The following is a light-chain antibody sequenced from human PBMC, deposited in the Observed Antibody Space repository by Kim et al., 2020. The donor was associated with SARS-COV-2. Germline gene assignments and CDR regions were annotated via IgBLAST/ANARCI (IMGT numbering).Light chain of an antibody. V-gene: IGKV1-12*01. J-gene: IGKJ4*01. CDR2: DAS. CDR1: QAISTW. Sequence: DIQMTQSPSFVSASVGDRVTITCRASQAISTWLAWYQQKPGKAPNLLIYDASSLQSGVPSRFSGSGSGTDFTLTISSLQPEDFATYYCRQANSFPLTVGGGTKVDIK. CDR3: RQANSFPLT.